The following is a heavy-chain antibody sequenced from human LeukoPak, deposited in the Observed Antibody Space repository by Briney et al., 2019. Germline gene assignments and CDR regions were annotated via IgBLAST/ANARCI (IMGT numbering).Heavy chain of an antibody. CDR3: AKALGILHYYYYMDV. V-gene: IGHV3-30*18. CDR1: GFTFSSYG. D-gene: IGHD7-27*01. Sequence: GGSLRLSCAASGFTFSSYGMHWVRQAPGKGLEWVAVISYDGSNKYYADSVKGRFTISRDNSKNTLYLQMNSLRAEDTAVYYCAKALGILHYYYYMDVWGKGTTVTVSS. CDR2: ISYDGSNK. J-gene: IGHJ6*03.